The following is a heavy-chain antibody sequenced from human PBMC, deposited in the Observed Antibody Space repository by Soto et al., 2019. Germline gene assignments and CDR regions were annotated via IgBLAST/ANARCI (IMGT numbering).Heavy chain of an antibody. CDR1: GFTFSNYA. D-gene: IGHD6-25*01. J-gene: IGHJ4*02. V-gene: IGHV3-23*01. CDR3: AKFFVETGSNSGWPGSFHY. CDR2: ISGSGGTT. Sequence: EVQLLESGGGLVQPGRSLRLSCAASGFTFSNYAMSWVRQAPGQGLDWVSAISGSGGTTYYADSVKGRFTISRDNSKNTLFLQMNSLRAEDAAVYYCAKFFVETGSNSGWPGSFHYWCQGTLVTVSS.